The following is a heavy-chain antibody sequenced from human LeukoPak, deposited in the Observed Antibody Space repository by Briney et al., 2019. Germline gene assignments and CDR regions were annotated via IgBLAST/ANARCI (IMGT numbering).Heavy chain of an antibody. Sequence: GGSLRLSCTASGFSFSGHWMHWARQLPGKGLVWVSRISPTGSTTSYADSVKGRFTVSRDNAKNTLYLQVNNLRAEDTAVYYFAQGPNSNWSGLDFWGQGTLLTVSS. CDR1: GFSFSGHW. D-gene: IGHD6-6*01. CDR2: ISPTGSTT. J-gene: IGHJ4*02. V-gene: IGHV3-74*01. CDR3: AQGPNSNWSGLDF.